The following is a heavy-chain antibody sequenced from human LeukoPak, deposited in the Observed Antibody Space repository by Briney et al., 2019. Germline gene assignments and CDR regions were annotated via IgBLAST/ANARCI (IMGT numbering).Heavy chain of an antibody. CDR2: IKSDGGTT. V-gene: IGHV3-15*01. CDR3: ATDLGDYGDYVRC. Sequence: SGGSLRLSCAASGFTFSSYAMSWVRQAPGKRLEWVGRIKSDGGTTDYAAPVNGRFSISRDDSKNTLYLQMNSLEAEDTAVYYCATDLGDYGDYVRCWGQGALVTVSS. D-gene: IGHD4-17*01. J-gene: IGHJ4*02. CDR1: GFTFSSYA.